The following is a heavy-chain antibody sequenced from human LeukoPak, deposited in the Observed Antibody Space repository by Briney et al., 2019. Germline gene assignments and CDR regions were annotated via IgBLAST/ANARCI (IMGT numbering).Heavy chain of an antibody. J-gene: IGHJ4*02. D-gene: IGHD6-6*01. Sequence: KPSETLSLTCTVSGGSISSYYWSWIRQPPGKGLEWIGYIYYSGSTNYNPSLKSRVTISVDTSKNQFSLKLSSVTAADTAVYYCARMRSSSAPDYWGQGTLVTVSS. CDR3: ARMRSSSAPDY. V-gene: IGHV4-59*01. CDR1: GGSISSYY. CDR2: IYYSGST.